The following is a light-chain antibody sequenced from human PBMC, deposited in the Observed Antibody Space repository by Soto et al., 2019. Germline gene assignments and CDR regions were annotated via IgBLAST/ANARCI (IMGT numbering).Light chain of an antibody. CDR2: WAS. CDR3: QQYLSSPWT. CDR1: QSVFYSSNNKNW. Sequence: DIVMTQSPDSLAVSLGERATINCKSSQSVFYSSNNKNWLGWYQQKPGQPPKLLIYWASTRESGVPDRFSGSESGTDFTLTISSLQAEDVAVYYCQQYLSSPWTFGQGTKVEIK. J-gene: IGKJ1*01. V-gene: IGKV4-1*01.